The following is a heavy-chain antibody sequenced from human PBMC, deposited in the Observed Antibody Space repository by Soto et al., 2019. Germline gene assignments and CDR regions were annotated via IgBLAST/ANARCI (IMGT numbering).Heavy chain of an antibody. CDR1: GGSISSGGYS. Sequence: SETLSLTCAVSGGSISSGGYSWSWIRQPPGKGLEWIGYIYHSGSTYYNPSLKSRVTISVDRSKNQFSLKLSSVTAADTAVYYCASGRYYGSGSYWNWFDPWGQGTLVTVSS. J-gene: IGHJ5*02. V-gene: IGHV4-30-2*01. D-gene: IGHD3-10*01. CDR3: ASGRYYGSGSYWNWFDP. CDR2: IYHSGST.